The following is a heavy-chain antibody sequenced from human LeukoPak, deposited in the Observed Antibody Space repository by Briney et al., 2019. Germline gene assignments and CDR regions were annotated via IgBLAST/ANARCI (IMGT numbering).Heavy chain of an antibody. CDR2: ISSSSSTI. CDR3: AREAGLHSSSWYIDWFDP. J-gene: IGHJ5*02. V-gene: IGHV3-48*01. D-gene: IGHD6-13*01. CDR1: GFTFSIYS. Sequence: GGSLTLSCAASGFTFSIYSMNWVRRAPGKGLEWVSYISSSSSTIYYADSVKGRFTITRDNAKNSLYLQMNSLRAEDTAVYYCAREAGLHSSSWYIDWFDPWGQGTLVTVSS.